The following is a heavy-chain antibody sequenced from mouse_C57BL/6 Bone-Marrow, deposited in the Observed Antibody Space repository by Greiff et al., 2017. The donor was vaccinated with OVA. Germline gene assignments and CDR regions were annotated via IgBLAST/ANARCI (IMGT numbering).Heavy chain of an antibody. CDR1: GYAFSSSW. Sequence: QVQLKESGPELVKPGASVKISCKASGYAFSSSWMNWVKQRPGKGLEWIGRIYPGDGDTNYNGKFKGKATLTADKSSSTAYMQLSSLPSEDSAVYFCARACRRPAWFAYWGQGTLVTVSA. D-gene: IGHD2-12*01. J-gene: IGHJ3*01. CDR3: ARACRRPAWFAY. V-gene: IGHV1-82*01. CDR2: IYPGDGDT.